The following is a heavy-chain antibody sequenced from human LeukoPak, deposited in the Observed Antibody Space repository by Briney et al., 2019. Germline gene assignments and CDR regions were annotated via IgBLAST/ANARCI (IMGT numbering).Heavy chain of an antibody. V-gene: IGHV1-2*02. Sequence: ASVKVSCKASGYTFTGYYMHWVRQAPGQGLEWMGWINPNSGGTNYAQKFQGRVTMTRDTSISTAYMELSRLRSDDTAVYYCARDPVVPAADSVDDAFDIWGQGTMVTVSS. J-gene: IGHJ3*02. CDR3: ARDPVVPAADSVDDAFDI. CDR1: GYTFTGYY. CDR2: INPNSGGT. D-gene: IGHD2-2*01.